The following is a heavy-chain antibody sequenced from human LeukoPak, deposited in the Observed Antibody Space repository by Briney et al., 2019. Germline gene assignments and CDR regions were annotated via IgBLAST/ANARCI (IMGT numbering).Heavy chain of an antibody. Sequence: GGPLNPPGPPSGLPFSSNGMNWSRQAPAKGLNWVAVIWYDGSNKYYADSVKGRFTISRDNSKNTLYLQMNSLRAEDTAVYYCARKRGYSYADYWGQGTLVTVSS. D-gene: IGHD5-18*01. CDR3: ARKRGYSYADY. J-gene: IGHJ4*02. CDR2: IWYDGSNK. V-gene: IGHV3-33*01. CDR1: GLPFSSNG.